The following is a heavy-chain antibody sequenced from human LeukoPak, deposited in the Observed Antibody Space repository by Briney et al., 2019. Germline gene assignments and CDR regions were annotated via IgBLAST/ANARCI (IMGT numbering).Heavy chain of an antibody. Sequence: SETLSLTCAVSGYSINSFYYWGWIRQPPGKGLEWIASISHRGSTYYNLSLKSRVTISADTVKNQLSLKVNSVTAADTAVYYCARQLGGSYGEYYFDYWGQGTLVTVSS. CDR2: ISHRGST. CDR1: GYSINSFYY. CDR3: ARQLGGSYGEYYFDY. D-gene: IGHD1-26*01. J-gene: IGHJ4*02. V-gene: IGHV4-38-2*01.